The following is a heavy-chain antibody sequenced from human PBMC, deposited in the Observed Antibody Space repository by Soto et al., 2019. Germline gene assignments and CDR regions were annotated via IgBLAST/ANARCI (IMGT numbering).Heavy chain of an antibody. J-gene: IGHJ4*02. Sequence: PGGSLRLSCAASGFTFSSYGMHWVRQAPGKGLEWVAVISYDGSNKYYADSVKGRFTISRDNSKNTLYLQMNSLRAEDTAVYYCARDHSSSWYYFDYWGQGTPVTVSS. D-gene: IGHD6-13*01. V-gene: IGHV3-30*03. CDR2: ISYDGSNK. CDR3: ARDHSSSWYYFDY. CDR1: GFTFSSYG.